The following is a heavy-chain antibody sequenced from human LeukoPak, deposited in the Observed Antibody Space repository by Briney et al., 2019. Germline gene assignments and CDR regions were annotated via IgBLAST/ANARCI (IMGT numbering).Heavy chain of an antibody. D-gene: IGHD3-22*01. V-gene: IGHV1-46*01. CDR2: INPSGGST. Sequence: GASVKVSCKASGYTFTSYYMHWVRQAPGQGLEWMGIINPSGGSTSYAQEFQGRVTMTRDTSTSTVYMELSSLRSEDTAVYYCVRVIIRRDYYDSSGPWGGFDYWGQGTLVTVSS. CDR1: GYTFTSYY. CDR3: VRVIIRRDYYDSSGPWGGFDY. J-gene: IGHJ4*02.